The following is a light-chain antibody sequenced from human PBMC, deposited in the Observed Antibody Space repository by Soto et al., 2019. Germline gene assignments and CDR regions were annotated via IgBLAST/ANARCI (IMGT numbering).Light chain of an antibody. CDR1: QSVSSN. V-gene: IGKV3-15*01. J-gene: IGKJ4*01. CDR3: QQYNNWPPR. CDR2: GAS. Sequence: EIVMTQSPATLSVSPGERATLSCRASQSVSSNLAWYQQKPGQAPRLLIYGASTRATGISARFSGSGSGTEFTLTISSLQSEDFAVYYCQQYNNWPPRFGGGTKVEIK.